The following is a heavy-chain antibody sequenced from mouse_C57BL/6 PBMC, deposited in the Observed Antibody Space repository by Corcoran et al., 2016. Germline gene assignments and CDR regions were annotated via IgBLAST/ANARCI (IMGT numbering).Heavy chain of an antibody. J-gene: IGHJ2*01. V-gene: IGHV1-26*01. D-gene: IGHD2-4*01. CDR3: ARWDYDYDVDY. Sequence: EVQLQQSGPELVKPGASVKISCKASGYTFTDYYMNWVKQSHGKSLEWIGDINPNNGGTSYNQKFKGKATLTVDKSSSTAYMELRSLTSEDSAVYYGARWDYDYDVDYWGQGTTLTVSS. CDR1: GYTFTDYY. CDR2: INPNNGGT.